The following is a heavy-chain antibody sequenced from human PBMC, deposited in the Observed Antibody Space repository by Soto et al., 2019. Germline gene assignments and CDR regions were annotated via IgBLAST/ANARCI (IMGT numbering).Heavy chain of an antibody. CDR2: IMPIFRAP. V-gene: IGHV1-69*12. D-gene: IGHD2-15*01. CDR1: GGAFSDYA. CDR3: ASWLKGPDIGNYYYGMEV. Sequence: QVQLVQSGAEVKKPVSSVKVSCKASGGAFSDYAFSWVRQAPGQGLEWLGGIMPIFRAPNYAQKFEGRVTITADEFTRTAYREMNSLRSEGTAVYYCASWLKGPDIGNYYYGMEVWGQGTTVTVS. J-gene: IGHJ6*02.